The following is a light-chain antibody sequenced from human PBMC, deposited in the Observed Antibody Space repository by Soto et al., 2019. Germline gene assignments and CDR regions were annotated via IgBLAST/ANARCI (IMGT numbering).Light chain of an antibody. J-gene: IGKJ4*01. Sequence: EIVLTQSPGTLSLSPGERVTLSCRASQSVSSSSLAWYQQRPGQAPRLLISGASSRATGIPDRFSGSGSGTDFALTISRLEPEFFAVYYCKQYGNSPLTFGGGTNVDIK. V-gene: IGKV3-20*01. CDR3: KQYGNSPLT. CDR1: QSVSSSS. CDR2: GAS.